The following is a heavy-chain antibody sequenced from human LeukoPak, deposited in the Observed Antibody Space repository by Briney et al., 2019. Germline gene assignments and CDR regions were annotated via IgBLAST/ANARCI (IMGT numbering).Heavy chain of an antibody. V-gene: IGHV3-23*01. Sequence: VGSLRLSSAASGFTFTNYAMTSVPQAPREGLEWVSVISGSGSNTDYAHSVKGRFIISSDNSKNTLAVQMNSLRAEDTAIYYCAKLVGTGTTPTDYWGQGTLVSVSS. J-gene: IGHJ4*02. CDR2: ISGSGSNT. D-gene: IGHD1-1*01. CDR1: GFTFTNYA. CDR3: AKLVGTGTTPTDY.